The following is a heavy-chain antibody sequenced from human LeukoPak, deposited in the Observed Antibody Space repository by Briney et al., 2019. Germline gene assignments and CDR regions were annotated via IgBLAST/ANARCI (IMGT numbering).Heavy chain of an antibody. J-gene: IGHJ3*02. Sequence: GGSLRLSCAASGFTFSSYDMHWVRQAPGKGLEWVAFIRYDGSNKYYADSVKGRFTISRDNSKNTLYLQMNSLRAGDTAVYYCARGDFRWEMSTTIAFDIWGQGTMVTVSS. CDR3: ARGDFRWEMSTTIAFDI. D-gene: IGHD5-24*01. CDR2: IRYDGSNK. CDR1: GFTFSSYD. V-gene: IGHV3-30*02.